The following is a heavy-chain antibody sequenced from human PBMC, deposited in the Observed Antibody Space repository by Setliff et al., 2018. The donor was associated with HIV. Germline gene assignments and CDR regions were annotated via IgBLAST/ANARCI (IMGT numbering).Heavy chain of an antibody. CDR1: GFTFSDYY. D-gene: IGHD3-22*01. V-gene: IGHV3-11*04. J-gene: IGHJ4*02. Sequence: GGSLRLSCAASGFTFSDYYMSWIRQAPGKGLEWVSCITSSGSTVCYADSVKGRFTISRDNAKNSLYLQMNSLRAEETAVYYCARARPYYYDRGGYPMYYFDYWGQGTLVTVSS. CDR2: ITSSGSTV. CDR3: ARARPYYYDRGGYPMYYFDY.